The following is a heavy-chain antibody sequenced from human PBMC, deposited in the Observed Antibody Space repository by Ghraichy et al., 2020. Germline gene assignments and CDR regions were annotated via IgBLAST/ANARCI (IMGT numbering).Heavy chain of an antibody. D-gene: IGHD2-21*01. V-gene: IGHV3-7*01. J-gene: IGHJ4*02. Sequence: SCAASGFTFSNYWMLWVRQAPGKGLEWVANMNQDGSEQYYVNSVKGRFTISRDNAKNSLYLQMNNLRAEDTAVYFCARDRHIVVDGRRGDYWGQGTLVTVSS. CDR3: ARDRHIVVDGRRGDY. CDR2: MNQDGSEQ. CDR1: GFTFSNYW.